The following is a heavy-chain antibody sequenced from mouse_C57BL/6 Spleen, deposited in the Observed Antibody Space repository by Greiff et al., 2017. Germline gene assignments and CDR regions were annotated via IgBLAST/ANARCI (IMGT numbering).Heavy chain of an antibody. CDR3: ARCETVVARYFDV. CDR1: GYTFTSYG. D-gene: IGHD1-1*01. CDR2: IYPRSGNT. J-gene: IGHJ1*03. Sequence: VQLQQSGAELARPGASVKLSCKASGYTFTSYGISWVKQRTGQGLEWIGEIYPRSGNTYYNEKFKGKATLTADKSSSTAYMELRSLTSEDSAVYICARCETVVARYFDVSGTEATVTVSS. V-gene: IGHV1-81*01.